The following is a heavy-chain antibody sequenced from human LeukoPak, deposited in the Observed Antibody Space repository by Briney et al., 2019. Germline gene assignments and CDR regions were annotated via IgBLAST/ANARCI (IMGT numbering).Heavy chain of an antibody. Sequence: SVTVSCKASGYTFTGYYMHWVRPPPAQGLEWMGWINPNSGGTNYAQEFQGRVTMTRDTSISTAYMELSRLGSDDTAGYYCARQRSTSDRAAPFDYWGQGTLVTVSS. CDR1: GYTFTGYY. CDR3: ARQRSTSDRAAPFDY. J-gene: IGHJ4*02. V-gene: IGHV1-2*02. CDR2: INPNSGGT. D-gene: IGHD2-15*01.